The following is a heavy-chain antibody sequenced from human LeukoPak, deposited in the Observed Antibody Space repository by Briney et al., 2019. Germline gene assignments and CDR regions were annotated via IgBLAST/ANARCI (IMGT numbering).Heavy chain of an antibody. CDR3: AKGRKAEAGPYYYSGMDV. CDR2: ISGSGGVT. V-gene: IGHV3-23*01. Sequence: GGSLRLSCAASGFTFSSYEMNWVRQAPGRGLEWVSTISGSGGVTYYADSVKGRFTSTRDNSKNTRYLQMNGLRAEDTAVYYCAKGRKAEAGPYYYSGMDVWGQGTTVPVSS. CDR1: GFTFSSYE. J-gene: IGHJ6*02. D-gene: IGHD6-19*01.